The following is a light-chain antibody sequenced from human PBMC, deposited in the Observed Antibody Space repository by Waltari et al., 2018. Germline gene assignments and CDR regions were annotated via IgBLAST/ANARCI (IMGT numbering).Light chain of an antibody. CDR1: QSLLHSNGYNY. CDR3: MQALQTPV. CDR2: LGS. Sequence: DIVMTQSPLSLPVTPGEPPSISCRSSQSLLHSNGYNYLDWYLQKPGQSPQLLIYLGSNRASGVPDRFSGSGSGTDFTLKISRVEAEDVGVYYCMQALQTPVFGPGTKVDIK. V-gene: IGKV2-28*01. J-gene: IGKJ3*01.